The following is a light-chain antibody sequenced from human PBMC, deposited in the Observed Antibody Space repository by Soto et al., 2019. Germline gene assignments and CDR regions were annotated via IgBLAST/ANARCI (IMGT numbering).Light chain of an antibody. V-gene: IGKV3-20*01. J-gene: IGKJ1*01. CDR2: GTS. CDR1: QSVSSSS. CDR3: QQYNNWPPGT. Sequence: EIVMTQXPATLSVSPGERATLSCRASQSVSSSSLAWYQQRPGQAPRLLIYGTSSRATGIPDRFSGSGSGTDFTLTISRLEPEDFAVYYCQQYNNWPPGTFGQGTKVDI.